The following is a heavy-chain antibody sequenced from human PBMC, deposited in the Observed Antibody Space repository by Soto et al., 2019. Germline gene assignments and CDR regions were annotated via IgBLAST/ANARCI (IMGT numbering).Heavy chain of an antibody. Sequence: SETLSLTCTVSGGSISSYYWSWIRQPPGKGLEWIGYIYYSGSTNYNPSLKSRVTISVDTSKNQFSLKLSSVTAADTAVYYCARDVISSSSRNRPNWFDPWGQGTLVTVSS. D-gene: IGHD6-6*01. CDR1: GGSISSYY. J-gene: IGHJ5*02. CDR2: IYYSGST. V-gene: IGHV4-59*01. CDR3: ARDVISSSSRNRPNWFDP.